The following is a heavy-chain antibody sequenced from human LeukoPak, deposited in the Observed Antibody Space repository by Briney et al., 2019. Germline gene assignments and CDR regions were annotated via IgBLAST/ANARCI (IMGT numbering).Heavy chain of an antibody. Sequence: GGSLRLSCAAPGFTFSSYGMHWVRQAPGKGLEWVAFIRYDGSNKYYADSVKGRFTISRDNSKNTLYLQMNSLRAEDTAVYYCAKDLVGATFSLDYWGQGTLVTVSS. CDR1: GFTFSSYG. D-gene: IGHD1-26*01. CDR2: IRYDGSNK. CDR3: AKDLVGATFSLDY. J-gene: IGHJ4*02. V-gene: IGHV3-30*02.